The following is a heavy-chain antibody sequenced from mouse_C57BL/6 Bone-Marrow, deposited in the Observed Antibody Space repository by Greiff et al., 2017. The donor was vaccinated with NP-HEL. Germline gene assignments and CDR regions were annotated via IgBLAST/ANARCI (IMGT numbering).Heavy chain of an antibody. CDR3: ARGVTVVAGTYFDY. CDR1: GFTFSDYY. D-gene: IGHD1-1*01. V-gene: IGHV5-12*01. Sequence: EVKLVESGGGLVQPGGSLKLSCAASGFTFSDYYMYWVRQTPEKRLEWVAYISNGGGSTYYPDTVKGRFTISRDNAKNTLYLQMSRLKSEDTAMYYCARGVTVVAGTYFDYWGQGTTLTVSS. J-gene: IGHJ2*01. CDR2: ISNGGGST.